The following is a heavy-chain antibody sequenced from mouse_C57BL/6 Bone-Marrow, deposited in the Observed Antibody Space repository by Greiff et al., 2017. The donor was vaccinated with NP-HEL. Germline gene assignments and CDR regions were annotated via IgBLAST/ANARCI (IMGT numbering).Heavy chain of an antibody. J-gene: IGHJ1*03. CDR3: ARRDSNYFYWNFDV. V-gene: IGHV1-80*01. CDR1: GYAFSSYW. D-gene: IGHD2-5*01. CDR2: IYPGDGDT. Sequence: VQLQQSGAELVKPGASVKISCKASGYAFSSYWMNWVKQRPGKGLEWIGQIYPGDGDTNYNGKFKGKATLTADKSSSTAYMQLSSLTSEDSAVYFCARRDSNYFYWNFDVWGTGTTVTVSS.